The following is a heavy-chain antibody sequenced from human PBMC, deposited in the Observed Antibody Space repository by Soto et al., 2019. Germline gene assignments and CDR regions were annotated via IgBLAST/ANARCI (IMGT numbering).Heavy chain of an antibody. J-gene: IGHJ3*02. CDR2: ISGSGGST. Sequence: EVQLVESGGGLVKPGGSLRLSCAASGFTFSSYAMSWVRQAPGKGLEWVSAISGSGGSTYYADSVKGRFTISRDNAKNSLYLQMNSLRAEDTAVYYCARVSPSFFAAFDIWGQGTMVTVSS. CDR1: GFTFSSYA. CDR3: ARVSPSFFAAFDI. V-gene: IGHV3-23*04.